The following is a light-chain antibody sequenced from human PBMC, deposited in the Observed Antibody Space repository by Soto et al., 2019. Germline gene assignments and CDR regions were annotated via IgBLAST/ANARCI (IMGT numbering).Light chain of an antibody. CDR1: SSDVGGFNY. V-gene: IGLV2-14*01. CDR3: SSYTSSDTYV. J-gene: IGLJ1*01. Sequence: QSVLTQPASVSGSPGQSITISCTGTSSDVGGFNYVSWYQQHPGKAPQLLIYEVIKRPSGVSPRFSGSTSGNTASLTISGLQAEDEADYFCSSYTSSDTYVFGTGTKLTVL. CDR2: EVI.